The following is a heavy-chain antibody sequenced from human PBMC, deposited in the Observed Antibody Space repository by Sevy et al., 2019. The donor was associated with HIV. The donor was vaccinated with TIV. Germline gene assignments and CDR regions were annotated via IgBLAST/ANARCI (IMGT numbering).Heavy chain of an antibody. V-gene: IGHV5-51*01. D-gene: IGHD1-7*01. CDR3: ARYYSGAWYTGTTFDY. CDR1: GYTFGNFW. Sequence: GGSLRLSCEASGYTFGNFWIGWLRHMPGKGLEWMAVIYPDDADARYSPSFRGHVTISVDKSINTAFLQWSSLKASDTAMYYCARYYSGAWYTGTTFDYWGPGTLVTVSS. CDR2: IYPDDADA. J-gene: IGHJ4*02.